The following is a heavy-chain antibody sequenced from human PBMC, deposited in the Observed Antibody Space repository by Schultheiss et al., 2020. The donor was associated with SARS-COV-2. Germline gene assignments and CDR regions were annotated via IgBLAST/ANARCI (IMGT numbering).Heavy chain of an antibody. CDR3: ARQRGYKQGDV. J-gene: IGHJ6*04. Sequence: GGSLRLSCAASGFTVSSNYMSWVRQAPGKGLEWVSVIYSGGSTYYADSVKGRFTISRDNAKNSLYLQMNSLRGDDTAVYYCARQRGYKQGDVWGKGATVTVSS. D-gene: IGHD1-14*01. CDR2: IYSGGST. CDR1: GFTVSSNY. V-gene: IGHV3-53*01.